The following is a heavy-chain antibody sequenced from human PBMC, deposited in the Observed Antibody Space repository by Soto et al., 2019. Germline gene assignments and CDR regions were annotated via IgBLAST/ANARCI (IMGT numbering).Heavy chain of an antibody. D-gene: IGHD3-16*01. CDR2: MSGGGGST. CDR1: GFTFTSYA. J-gene: IGHJ4*02. V-gene: IGHV3-23*01. Sequence: GGSLRLSCAASGFTFTSYAMNWVRQAPGKGLEWVSAMSGGGGSTHYADSVKGRFTISSDNSRNTLYLQMNSLRAEDTAVYYCAKDGPMWGSYFDSWGQGTLVTVSS. CDR3: AKDGPMWGSYFDS.